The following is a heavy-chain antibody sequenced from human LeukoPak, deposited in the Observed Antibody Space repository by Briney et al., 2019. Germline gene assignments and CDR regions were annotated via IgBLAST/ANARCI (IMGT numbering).Heavy chain of an antibody. J-gene: IGHJ4*02. CDR1: GGSISSSSYY. CDR3: AREEQQLVYFDY. V-gene: IGHV4-39*02. Sequence: SETLSLTCTVSGGSISSSSYYWGWIRQPPGKGLEWIGSIYYSGSTYYNPSLKSRVTISVDTSKNQFSLKLSSVTAADTAVYYCAREEQQLVYFDYWGQGTLVTFSS. D-gene: IGHD6-13*01. CDR2: IYYSGST.